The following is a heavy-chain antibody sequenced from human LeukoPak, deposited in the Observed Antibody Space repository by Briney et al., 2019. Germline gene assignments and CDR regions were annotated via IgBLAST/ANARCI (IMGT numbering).Heavy chain of an antibody. CDR1: GYSFTSYW. CDR3: ARQSGAYYDSSGYYPIDY. D-gene: IGHD3-22*01. V-gene: IGHV5-51*01. J-gene: IGHJ4*02. CDR2: IYPGDSDT. Sequence: GESLKISCKGSGYSFTSYWIGWVRQMPGKGLEWMGIIYPGDSDTRYSPSFQGRVTISADKSISTAYLQWSSLKASDTAMYYCARQSGAYYDSSGYYPIDYWGQGTLVTVSS.